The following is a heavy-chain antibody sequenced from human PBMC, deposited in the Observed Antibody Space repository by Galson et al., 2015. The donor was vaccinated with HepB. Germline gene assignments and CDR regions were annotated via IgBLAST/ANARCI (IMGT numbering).Heavy chain of an antibody. V-gene: IGHV1-18*01. D-gene: IGHD3-10*01. Sequence: SVKVSCKASGYTFTSSGINWVRQAPGQGLEWMGWISGYNGNTDFAQKFQGRVTMTTDTSTSTAYMELRSLRSDDTAVFFCARGGSGTYYNNPFDYWGQGTLVTVSS. J-gene: IGHJ4*02. CDR1: GYTFTSSG. CDR2: ISGYNGNT. CDR3: ARGGSGTYYNNPFDY.